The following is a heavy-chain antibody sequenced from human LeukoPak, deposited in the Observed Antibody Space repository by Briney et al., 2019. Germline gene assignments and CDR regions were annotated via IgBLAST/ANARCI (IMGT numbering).Heavy chain of an antibody. CDR2: VSFDGSNE. D-gene: IGHD1-26*01. Sequence: GGSLRLSCAASGFTFSSYVLHWVRQAPGKGLEWVAVVSFDGSNEFYADSVKGRFTISRDNSKSSLYLQMNSLRADDTAAYYCAREGGVGYYFDYWGQGTLVTVSS. CDR1: GFTFSSYV. V-gene: IGHV3-30-3*01. CDR3: AREGGVGYYFDY. J-gene: IGHJ4*02.